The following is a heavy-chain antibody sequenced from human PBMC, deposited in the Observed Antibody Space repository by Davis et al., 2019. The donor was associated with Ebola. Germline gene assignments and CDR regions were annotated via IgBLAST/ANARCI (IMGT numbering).Heavy chain of an antibody. V-gene: IGHV2-70*01. CDR2: IDCLDDE. CDR1: GLSLSTPGTC. D-gene: IGHD3-10*01. Sequence: SGPTLAHLTQTFTLTCNFSGLSLSTPGTCVSWILQPPGMALESHALIDCLDDEYYSTSLTTRPTISKDPSKNQVVLTMTNMDPVDTATYYCAREMVRGVNEEPNWFDPWGQGTLVTVSS. CDR3: AREMVRGVNEEPNWFDP. J-gene: IGHJ5*02.